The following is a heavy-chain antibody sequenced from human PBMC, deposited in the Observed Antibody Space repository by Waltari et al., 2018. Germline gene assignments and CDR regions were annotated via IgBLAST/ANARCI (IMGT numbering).Heavy chain of an antibody. CDR3: ARDWSGRYYYDSSGPPDY. CDR2: VAAQTGNT. J-gene: IGHJ4*02. Sequence: QVQLVQSGAEVKKPGASVKVSCKASGYTFTSYGISWVRQAPGQGLEGMGGVAAQTGNTNHAQKLQGRVTMTTETSTSTAYMELRRLRADDTAVYYCARDWSGRYYYDSSGPPDYWGQGTLVTVSS. D-gene: IGHD3-22*01. V-gene: IGHV1-18*01. CDR1: GYTFTSYG.